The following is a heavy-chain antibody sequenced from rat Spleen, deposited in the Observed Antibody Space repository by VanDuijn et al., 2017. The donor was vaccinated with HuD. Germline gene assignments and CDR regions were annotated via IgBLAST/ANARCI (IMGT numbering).Heavy chain of an antibody. CDR2: IRSGGST. V-gene: IGHV2-1*01. D-gene: IGHD1-2*01. CDR1: GFSLTSNS. Sequence: QVQLKESGPGLVQPSETLSLTCTVSGFSLTSNSVHWVRQPPGKGLEWMGRIRSGGSTDYNSALKSRLSISRDTSKSQVFIKKKMLQTEDTAMYFCAGYSSYLNWVPYWGQDILVIVSP. J-gene: IGHJ3*01. CDR3: AGYSSYLNWVPY.